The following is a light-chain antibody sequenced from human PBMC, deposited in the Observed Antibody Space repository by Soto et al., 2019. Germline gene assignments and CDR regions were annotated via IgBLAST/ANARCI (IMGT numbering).Light chain of an antibody. J-gene: IGKJ4*01. V-gene: IGKV1-5*01. CDR3: QQYNRYPLT. CDR1: QSISSW. Sequence: EIQMTQSPSTLSASVGDRVTITCRASQSISSWLVWYQQKPGKAPKLLIYDASSLESGVPSRFSGSGSGTEFTLTISSLQPDDFATYYCQQYNRYPLTFGGGTKVDIK. CDR2: DAS.